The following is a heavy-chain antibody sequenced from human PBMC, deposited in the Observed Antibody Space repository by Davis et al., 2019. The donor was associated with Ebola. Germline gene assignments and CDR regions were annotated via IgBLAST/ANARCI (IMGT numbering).Heavy chain of an antibody. Sequence: SETLSLTCAVYGGSFSGYYWSWIRQPQGKGLEWIGEINHSGSTNYNPSLKSRVTISVDTSKNQFSLKLSSVTAADTAVYYCAREVGYYGSGSPSGAYYYYYGMDVWGQGTTVTVSS. CDR2: INHSGST. J-gene: IGHJ6*02. CDR1: GGSFSGYY. V-gene: IGHV4-34*01. D-gene: IGHD3-10*01. CDR3: AREVGYYGSGSPSGAYYYYYGMDV.